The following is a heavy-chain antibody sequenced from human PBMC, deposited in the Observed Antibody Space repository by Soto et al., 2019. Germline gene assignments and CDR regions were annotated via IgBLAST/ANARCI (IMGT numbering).Heavy chain of an antibody. D-gene: IGHD5-12*01. CDR1: GFTFSSYA. V-gene: IGHV3-23*01. CDR2: ISGSGGST. Sequence: EVQLLESGGGLVQPGGSLRLSCAASGFTFSSYAMSWVRQAPGKGLEWVSAISGSGGSTYYADSVKGRFTISRDNSKNTLYLQLNRLRAEDTAVYYCAKDTSISGYFLKPAFDIWGQGTMVTVSS. J-gene: IGHJ3*02. CDR3: AKDTSISGYFLKPAFDI.